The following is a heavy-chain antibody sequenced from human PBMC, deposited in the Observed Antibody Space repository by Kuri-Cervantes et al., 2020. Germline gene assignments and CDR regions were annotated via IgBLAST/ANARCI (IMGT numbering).Heavy chain of an antibody. CDR2: IYYSGST. V-gene: IGHV4-39*07. J-gene: IGHJ5*02. CDR1: GGSISSSSYY. CDR3: ARGSWEGWFDP. D-gene: IGHD2-15*01. Sequence: GSLRLSCTVSGGSISSSSYYWGWIRQPPGKGLEWIGSIYYSGSTYYNPSLKSRVTISVDTSKNQFSLKLSSVTAADTAVYYCARGSWEGWFDPWGQGTLVTVSS.